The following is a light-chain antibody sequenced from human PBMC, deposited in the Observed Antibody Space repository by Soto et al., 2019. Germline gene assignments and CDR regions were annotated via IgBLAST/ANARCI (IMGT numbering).Light chain of an antibody. J-gene: IGKJ1*01. Sequence: ETVLTQSPGTLSLSPGERAILSCRASQSVTRNNLAWFQQKPGQAPRLLIYGASNRATGIPDRFSGSGSGTDFTLTISRLEPEDFVVYYCQQYGGLPRTFGQGTKVEIK. CDR2: GAS. CDR3: QQYGGLPRT. V-gene: IGKV3-20*01. CDR1: QSVTRNN.